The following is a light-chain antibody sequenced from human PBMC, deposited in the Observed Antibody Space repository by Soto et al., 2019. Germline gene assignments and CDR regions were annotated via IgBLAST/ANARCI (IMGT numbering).Light chain of an antibody. CDR3: SSYRSGSTLV. Sequence: QSALTQPPSASGTPGQRVTISCSGSSSDVGGYNYVSWYQHHPGKAPKLMIYEVSNRPSGVSNRLSGSKSANTASLTISGLQAEDEADYYCSSYRSGSTLVFGTGTKVTVL. CDR2: EVS. CDR1: SSDVGGYNY. J-gene: IGLJ1*01. V-gene: IGLV2-14*01.